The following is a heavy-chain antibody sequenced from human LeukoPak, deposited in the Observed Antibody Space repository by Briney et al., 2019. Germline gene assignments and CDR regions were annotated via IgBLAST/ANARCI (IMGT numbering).Heavy chain of an antibody. J-gene: IGHJ4*02. Sequence: SETLSLTCTVSGGSISSYYWSWIRQPPGKGLEWIGYIYYSGSTNYNPSLKSRVTISVDTSKNQFSLKLSSVTAADTAVYYCARNHGSDLWSGYWAVDSWGQGTLVTISS. CDR2: IYYSGST. D-gene: IGHD3-3*01. CDR3: ARNHGSDLWSGYWAVDS. V-gene: IGHV4-59*12. CDR1: GGSISSYY.